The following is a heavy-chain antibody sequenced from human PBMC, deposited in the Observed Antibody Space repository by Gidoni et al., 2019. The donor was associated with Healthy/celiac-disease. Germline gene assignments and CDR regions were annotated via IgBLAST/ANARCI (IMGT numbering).Heavy chain of an antibody. CDR3: AKAGGCSSTSCYKYYYYGMDV. D-gene: IGHD2-2*02. CDR2: ISGSGGST. J-gene: IGHJ6*02. V-gene: IGHV3-23*01. CDR1: GFTFSRYA. Sequence: EVQLLESGGGLVQPGGSLRLSCAASGFTFSRYAMSWVRQAPGKGLEWVSAISGSGGSTYYADSVKGRFTISRDNSKNTLYLQMNSLRAEDTAVYYCAKAGGCSSTSCYKYYYYGMDVWGQGTTVTVSS.